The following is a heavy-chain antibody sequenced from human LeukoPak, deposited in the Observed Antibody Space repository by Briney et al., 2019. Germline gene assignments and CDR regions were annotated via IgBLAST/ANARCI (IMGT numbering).Heavy chain of an antibody. CDR1: GYTFNTYW. CDR3: ARHRCTGGSCYLIDN. D-gene: IGHD2-15*01. CDR2: FYPDGSDT. Sequence: GEPLKISCKGSGYTFNTYWIGWVRQMPGKGLEGMGMFYPDGSDTRYSPSFQGQVTISVAKSISTAFLQWSSLKASDTAMYYCARHRCTGGSCYLIDNWGQGTLVTVSS. V-gene: IGHV5-51*01. J-gene: IGHJ4*02.